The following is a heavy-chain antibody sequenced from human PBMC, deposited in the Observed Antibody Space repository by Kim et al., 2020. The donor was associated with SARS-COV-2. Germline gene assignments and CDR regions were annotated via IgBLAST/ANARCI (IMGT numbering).Heavy chain of an antibody. Sequence: SGPTLVKPTQTLTLTCTFSGFSLSTSGVGVGWIRQPPGKALEWLALIYWDDDKRYSPSLKSRLTITKDTSKNQVVLTMTNMDPVDTATYYCAHRRIRMTTVTTAGFFFDYWGQGTLVTVSS. V-gene: IGHV2-5*02. CDR2: IYWDDDK. CDR3: AHRRIRMTTVTTAGFFFDY. J-gene: IGHJ4*02. CDR1: GFSLSTSGVG. D-gene: IGHD4-17*01.